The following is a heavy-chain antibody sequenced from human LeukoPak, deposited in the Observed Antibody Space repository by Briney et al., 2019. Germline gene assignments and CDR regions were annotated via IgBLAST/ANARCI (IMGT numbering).Heavy chain of an antibody. V-gene: IGHV6-1*01. D-gene: IGHD3-10*01. CDR2: TYYRSKWYN. CDR1: GDSVSSNSAA. CDR3: ARSWSSRWFGELS. Sequence: SQTLSLTCAISGDSVSSNSAAWNWITQSPSRGLEWLGRTYYRSKWYNDYAVSVKSRITINPDTSKNQFSLQLNSVTPEDTTVYYCARSWSSRWFGELSWGQGTLVTVSS. J-gene: IGHJ5*02.